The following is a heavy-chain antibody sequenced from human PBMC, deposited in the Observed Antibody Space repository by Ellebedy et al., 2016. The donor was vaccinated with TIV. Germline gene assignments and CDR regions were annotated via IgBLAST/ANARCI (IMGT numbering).Heavy chain of an antibody. V-gene: IGHV1-2*02. J-gene: IGHJ6*02. CDR1: GYTFTGYY. Sequence: ASVKVSCKASGYTFTGYYIHWVRQAPGQGLEWMGWINPDSGGTNLPQKFQGRVTMTRDTSVNTADMELSRLQSDDTAVYYCARVLRATSGMDVWGQGTTVIVS. D-gene: IGHD4/OR15-4a*01. CDR2: INPDSGGT. CDR3: ARVLRATSGMDV.